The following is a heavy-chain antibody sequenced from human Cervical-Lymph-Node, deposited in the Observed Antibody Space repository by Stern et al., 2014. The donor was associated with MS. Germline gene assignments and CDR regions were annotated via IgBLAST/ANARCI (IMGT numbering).Heavy chain of an antibody. CDR2: INHSGST. CDR3: ARGKPIITIFGVVPFDY. D-gene: IGHD3-3*01. V-gene: IGHV4-34*01. Sequence: QVQLQQWGAGLLKPSETLSLTCAVYGGSFSGYYWSWIRQPPGKGLEWIGEINHSGSTNYNPSLKSRVPISVDTSKNQFSLKLSSGTAADTAVYYCARGKPIITIFGVVPFDYWGQGTLVTVSS. J-gene: IGHJ4*02. CDR1: GGSFSGYY.